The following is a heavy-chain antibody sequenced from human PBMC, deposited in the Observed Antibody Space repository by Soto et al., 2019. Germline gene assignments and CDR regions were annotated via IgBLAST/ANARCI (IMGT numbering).Heavy chain of an antibody. J-gene: IGHJ3*02. CDR1: GGSISSGGYY. CDR2: IYYSGST. Sequence: LSLTCTVSGGSISSGGYYWSWIRQHPGKGLEWIGYIYYSGSTYYNPSLKSRVTISVDTSKNQFSLKLSSVTAADTAVYYCARGHPYCGGDCYAFDIWGQGTMVTVSS. CDR3: ARGHPYCGGDCYAFDI. V-gene: IGHV4-31*03. D-gene: IGHD2-21*02.